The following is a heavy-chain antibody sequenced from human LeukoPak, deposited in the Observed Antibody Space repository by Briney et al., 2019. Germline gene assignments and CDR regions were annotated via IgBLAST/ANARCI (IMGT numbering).Heavy chain of an antibody. V-gene: IGHV3-23*01. J-gene: IGHJ4*02. CDR1: GFTFSSYA. CDR2: VSGSGGST. Sequence: PGGSLRLSCAASGFTFSSYAMSWVRQAPGKGLEWVSGVSGSGGSTYYADSVKGRFTISRYNSKNTLYLQMNSLRAEGTAVYYCAKDLDIVATVTGNWGQGTLVTVSS. CDR3: AKDLDIVATVTGN. D-gene: IGHD5-12*01.